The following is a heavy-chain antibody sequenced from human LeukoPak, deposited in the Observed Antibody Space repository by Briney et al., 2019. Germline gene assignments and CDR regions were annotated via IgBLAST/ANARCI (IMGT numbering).Heavy chain of an antibody. Sequence: ASVKVSCKASGYTFTGYYMHWVRQAPGQGLEWMGWINPNSGGTNYAQKFQGRVTMTRDTSISTAYMELSRLRSDDTAVYYCARVLTMVRGVIQAINYWGQGTLVTVSS. J-gene: IGHJ4*02. D-gene: IGHD3-10*01. V-gene: IGHV1-2*02. CDR2: INPNSGGT. CDR3: ARVLTMVRGVIQAINY. CDR1: GYTFTGYY.